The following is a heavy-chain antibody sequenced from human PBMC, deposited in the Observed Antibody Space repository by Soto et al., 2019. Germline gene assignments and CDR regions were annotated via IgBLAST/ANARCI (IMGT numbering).Heavy chain of an antibody. J-gene: IGHJ6*02. CDR2: ISSSSSTI. D-gene: IGHD6-13*01. V-gene: IGHV3-48*02. CDR1: GFTFSTYS. CDR3: SRNIATTANYAMDV. Sequence: GGSLRLSCAASGFTFSTYSMNWVRQAPGKGLEWLSYISSSSSTIYYADSVKGRFTISRDNAKNSLCLQMNSLRDEDTAVYYCSRNIATTANYAMDVWGQGTTVTVSS.